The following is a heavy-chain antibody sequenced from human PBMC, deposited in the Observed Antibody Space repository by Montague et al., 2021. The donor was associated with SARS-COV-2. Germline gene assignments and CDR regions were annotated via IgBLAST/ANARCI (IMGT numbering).Heavy chain of an antibody. CDR3: ARAETYDSTGPLFY. CDR1: GFTFRNYA. V-gene: IGHV3-23*01. D-gene: IGHD3-22*01. CDR2: ISGNGDPDTT. Sequence: SLRLSCATSGFTFRNYAMTWVRQAPGKGLEWVSTISGNGDPDTTYYADSVKGRFTISRDISKNTLYLQMNSLRAEDTAVYYCARAETYDSTGPLFYWGQGTLVTVSS. J-gene: IGHJ4*02.